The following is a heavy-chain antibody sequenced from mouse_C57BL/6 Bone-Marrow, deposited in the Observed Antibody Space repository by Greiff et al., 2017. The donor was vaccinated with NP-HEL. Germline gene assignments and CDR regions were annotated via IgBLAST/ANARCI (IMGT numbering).Heavy chain of an antibody. V-gene: IGHV1-69*01. CDR2: IDPSDSYT. J-gene: IGHJ1*03. CDR3: ARLGLLLRYFDV. D-gene: IGHD1-1*01. Sequence: QVHVKQPGAELVMPGASVKLSCKASGYTFTSYWMHWVKQRPGQGLEWIGEIDPSDSYTNYNQKFKGKSTLTVDKSSSTAYMQLSSLTSEDSAVYYCARLGLLLRYFDVWGTGTTVTVSS. CDR1: GYTFTSYW.